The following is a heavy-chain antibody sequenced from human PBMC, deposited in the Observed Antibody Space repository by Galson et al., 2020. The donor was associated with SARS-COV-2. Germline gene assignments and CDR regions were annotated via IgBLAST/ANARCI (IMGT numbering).Heavy chain of an antibody. CDR2: IYPDDSDT. Sequence: GESLKISCKASGYSSSNYWIGWARQMPGRGPEWMGIIYPDDSDTRYSPSFQGQVSISADKSINTAYLQWSSLKASDTALYYCFRLVAEGGYRWFDPWGQGALVTVSS. D-gene: IGHD2-15*01. CDR1: GYSSSNYW. V-gene: IGHV5-51*01. CDR3: FRLVAEGGYRWFDP. J-gene: IGHJ5*02.